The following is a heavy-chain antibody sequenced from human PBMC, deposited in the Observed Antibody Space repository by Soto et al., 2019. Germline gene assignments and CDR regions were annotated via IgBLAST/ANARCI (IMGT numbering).Heavy chain of an antibody. D-gene: IGHD3-3*01. CDR1: GYSFTSYW. J-gene: IGHJ5*02. V-gene: IGHV5-51*01. CDR2: IYPGDSDT. Sequence: GESLKISCKGSGYSFTSYWIGWVRHMPGKGLEWMGIIYPGDSDTRYSPSFQGQVTISADKSISTAYLQWSSLKASDTAMYYCARLLGYYFWSVTSSTNWFDPWGQGTLVTVSS. CDR3: ARLLGYYFWSVTSSTNWFDP.